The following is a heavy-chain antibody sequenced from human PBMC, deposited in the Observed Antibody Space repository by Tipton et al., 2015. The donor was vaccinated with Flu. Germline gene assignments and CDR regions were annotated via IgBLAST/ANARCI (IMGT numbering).Heavy chain of an antibody. V-gene: IGHV4-38-2*02. Sequence: TLSLTCTVSGYSISSRYYWGWIRQPPGKGLEWIGCVYHGGTTYYNPSLKSRVAISLDTFKNQFSLKLSSVTAADTAVYYCARVRSSSWAGAFDDWGQGTLVTVSS. CDR3: ARVRSSSWAGAFDD. CDR2: VYHGGTT. CDR1: GYSISSRYY. J-gene: IGHJ4*02. D-gene: IGHD6-13*01.